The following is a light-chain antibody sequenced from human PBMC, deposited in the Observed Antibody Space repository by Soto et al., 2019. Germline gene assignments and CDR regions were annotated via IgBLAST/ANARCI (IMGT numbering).Light chain of an antibody. V-gene: IGKV1-9*01. CDR3: QQLNSYPHT. J-gene: IGKJ3*01. CDR1: QGISSY. Sequence: DIQLTQSPSFLSASVGDRVTITCRASQGISSYLAWYQQKPGKAPKLLIYAASTLQSGVPSRFSGSGSGTEFTLTVSSLQPEDFATYYCQQLNSYPHTVGRGTKVDIK. CDR2: AAS.